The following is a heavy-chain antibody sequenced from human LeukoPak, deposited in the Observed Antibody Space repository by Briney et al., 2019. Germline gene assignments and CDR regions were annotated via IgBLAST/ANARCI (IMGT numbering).Heavy chain of an antibody. D-gene: IGHD1-7*01. V-gene: IGHV1-2*06. CDR2: INPNSGGT. CDR3: ARGSGWNYGNWNYYYYMDV. CDR1: GYTFTGYY. Sequence: ASVKVSCKASGYTFTGYYMHWVRQAPRQGLEWMGRINPNSGGTNYAQKFQGRVTMTRDTSISTAYMELSRLRSDDTAVYYCARGSGWNYGNWNYYYYMDVWGKGTTVTVSS. J-gene: IGHJ6*03.